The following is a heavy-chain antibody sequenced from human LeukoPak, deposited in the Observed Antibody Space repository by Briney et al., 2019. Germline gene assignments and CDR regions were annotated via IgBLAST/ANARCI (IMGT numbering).Heavy chain of an antibody. CDR2: IYYSGST. CDR3: ARQRGYGDYSLGYYYGMDV. CDR1: GGSISSYY. V-gene: IGHV4-59*08. J-gene: IGHJ6*02. Sequence: SETLSLTCTVSGGSISSYYWSWIRQPPGKGLEWIGYIYYSGSTNYNPSLKSRVTISVDTSKNQFSLKLSSVTAADTAVYYCARQRGYGDYSLGYYYGMDVWGQGTTVTVSS. D-gene: IGHD4-17*01.